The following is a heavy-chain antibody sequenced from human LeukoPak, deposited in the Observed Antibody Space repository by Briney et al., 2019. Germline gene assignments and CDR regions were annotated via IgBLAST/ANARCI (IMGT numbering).Heavy chain of an antibody. CDR3: ARDRGDFWSGYYILDY. V-gene: IGHV4-59*01. CDR2: IYYSGST. J-gene: IGHJ4*02. D-gene: IGHD3-3*01. Sequence: SETLSLTCTVYGGSISSSYWSWIRQPPGKGLEWIGYIYYSGSTNYNPSLKSRVTISVDTSKNQFSLKLSSVTAADTAVYYCARDRGDFWSGYYILDYWGQGTLVTVSS. CDR1: GGSISSSY.